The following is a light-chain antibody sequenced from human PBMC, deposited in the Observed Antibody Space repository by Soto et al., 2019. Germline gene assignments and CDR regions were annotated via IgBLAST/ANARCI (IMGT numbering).Light chain of an antibody. V-gene: IGKV3-15*01. J-gene: IGKJ2*01. CDR2: GAS. Sequence: EIVMTQSPATLSVSPGERATLSCRAGQSVSDNLAWYQQRPGQAPRLLFYGASTRATGVPVRFSASGSGTELTLTISSLQSEDFAVYYCQQYNHSLRGYTFGQGTKVDIX. CDR1: QSVSDN. CDR3: QQYNHSLRGYT.